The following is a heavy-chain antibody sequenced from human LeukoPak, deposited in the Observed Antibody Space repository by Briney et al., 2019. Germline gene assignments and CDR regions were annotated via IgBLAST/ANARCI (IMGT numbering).Heavy chain of an antibody. CDR2: IGSGSSAI. V-gene: IGHV3-48*02. D-gene: IGHD2-8*01. Sequence: GGSLRPSCAASGFTFSSYTMNWVRQAPGKGLEWVSSIGSGSSAIYYADSVKGRFTISRDNAKNSLYLQMNSLRDEDTAVYYCARVKGVFAPFDSWGQGTLVTVSS. CDR3: ARVKGVFAPFDS. J-gene: IGHJ4*02. CDR1: GFTFSSYT.